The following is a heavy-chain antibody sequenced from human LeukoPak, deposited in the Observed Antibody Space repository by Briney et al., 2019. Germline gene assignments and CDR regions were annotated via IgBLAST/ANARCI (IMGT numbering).Heavy chain of an antibody. CDR3: ARGGEWWLRRPVDY. CDR1: GGSFSGHY. V-gene: IGHV4-34*01. D-gene: IGHD5-12*01. CDR2: INHSGST. Sequence: SETLSLTCAVYGGSFSGHYWSWIRQPPGKGLEWIGEINHSGSTNYNPSLKSRVTISVDTSKNQFSLKLSSVTAADTAVYYCARGGEWWLRRPVDYWGQGTLVTVSS. J-gene: IGHJ4*02.